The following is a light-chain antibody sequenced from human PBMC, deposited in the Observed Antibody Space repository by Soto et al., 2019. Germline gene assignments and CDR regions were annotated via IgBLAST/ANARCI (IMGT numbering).Light chain of an antibody. J-gene: IGKJ1*01. CDR3: QQYNNWPRT. CDR1: QSVSSN. CDR2: GAA. Sequence: EIVMTQSPATLSVSPGERGTLSCRASQSVSSNLVWYQHKPGQAPRLLIYGAATRATGIPARFSGSGSGTEFTLTISSLQSEDFAVYYCQQYNNWPRTFGQGTKVDI. V-gene: IGKV3-15*01.